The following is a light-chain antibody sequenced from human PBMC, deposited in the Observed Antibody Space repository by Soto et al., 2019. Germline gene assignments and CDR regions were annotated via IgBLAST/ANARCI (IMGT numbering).Light chain of an antibody. CDR1: QGISSY. CDR3: QKYNSSPST. J-gene: IGKJ1*01. Sequence: EIQMTQSPSSLSVSVGDRATITCRASQGISSYLAWYQQKPGKAPKLLIYAASTLQSGVPSRFSGSGSGTDFTLTISSLQPEDVAPYYCQKYNSSPSTFGQGTKVEIK. CDR2: AAS. V-gene: IGKV1-27*01.